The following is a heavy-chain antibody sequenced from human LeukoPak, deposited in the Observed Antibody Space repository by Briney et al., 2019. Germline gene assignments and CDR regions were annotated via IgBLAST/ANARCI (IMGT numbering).Heavy chain of an antibody. V-gene: IGHV4-39*07. CDR2: IYYSGST. CDR1: GGSISSSYYY. J-gene: IGHJ4*02. D-gene: IGHD4-17*01. Sequence: KPSETLSLTCTVSGGSISSSYYYWGWIRQPPGKGLEWIGSIYYSGSTYYNPSLKSRVTISVDTSKNQFSLKLSSVAAADTAVYYCARDYGDYFDYWGQGTLVTVSS. CDR3: ARDYGDYFDY.